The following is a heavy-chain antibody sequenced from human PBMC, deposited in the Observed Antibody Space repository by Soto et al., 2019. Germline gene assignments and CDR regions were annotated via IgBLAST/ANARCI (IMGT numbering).Heavy chain of an antibody. V-gene: IGHV3-72*01. CDR1: GFTFSDHY. CDR3: ARLAVSAMVGIAFDI. D-gene: IGHD5-18*01. J-gene: IGHJ3*02. CDR2: TRNKANSYTT. Sequence: GGSLRLSCAASGFTFSDHYMDWVRQAPGKGLEWVGRTRNKANSYTTEYAASVKGRFTISRDDSKNSLYLQMNSLKTEDTAVYYCARLAVSAMVGIAFDIWGQGTMVTVSS.